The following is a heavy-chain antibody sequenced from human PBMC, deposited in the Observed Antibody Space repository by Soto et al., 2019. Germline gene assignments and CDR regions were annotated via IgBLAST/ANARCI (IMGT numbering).Heavy chain of an antibody. D-gene: IGHD2-15*01. J-gene: IGHJ3*02. CDR1: GGSISSGGYY. CDR3: ARDLPGGHSPGVVVAAPNRDAFDI. Sequence: QVQLQESGPGLVKPSQTLSLTCTVSGGSISSGGYYWSWIRQHPGKGLEWIGYIYYSGSTYYNPSLKSRVTRSVDTSKNQFSLKLSSVTAADTAVYYCARDLPGGHSPGVVVAAPNRDAFDIWGQGTMVTVSS. CDR2: IYYSGST. V-gene: IGHV4-31*03.